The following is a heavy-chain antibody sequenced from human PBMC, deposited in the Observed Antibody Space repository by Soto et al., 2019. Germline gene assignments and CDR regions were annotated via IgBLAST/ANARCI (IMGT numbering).Heavy chain of an antibody. D-gene: IGHD2-15*01. CDR1: GGSIIDSGSFY. V-gene: IGHV4-31*03. J-gene: IGHJ5*02. CDR3: ARGEVVASNWFDP. Sequence: QVQMQESGPGLVKPSQTLYLTCSVSGGSIIDSGSFYWNWIRQHPGKGLEWIGYIYYSGSTYYNRSLRSRATISLDTSKNQFSLKLTCVTAADTAIYYCARGEVVASNWFDPWGQGTLVTVSS. CDR2: IYYSGST.